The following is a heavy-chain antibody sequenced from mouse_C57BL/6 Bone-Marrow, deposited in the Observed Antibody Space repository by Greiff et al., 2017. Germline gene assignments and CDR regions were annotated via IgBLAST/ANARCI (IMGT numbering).Heavy chain of an antibody. V-gene: IGHV1-55*01. D-gene: IGHD2-4*01. Sequence: VQLQQSGPELVKPGASVKMSCKASGYTFTSYWITWVKQRPGQGLEWIGDIYPGSGSTNYNEKFKSKATLTVDTSSSTAYMQLSSLTSEDSAVYYCARGDYDLFAYWGQGTLVTVSA. J-gene: IGHJ3*01. CDR1: GYTFTSYW. CDR2: IYPGSGST. CDR3: ARGDYDLFAY.